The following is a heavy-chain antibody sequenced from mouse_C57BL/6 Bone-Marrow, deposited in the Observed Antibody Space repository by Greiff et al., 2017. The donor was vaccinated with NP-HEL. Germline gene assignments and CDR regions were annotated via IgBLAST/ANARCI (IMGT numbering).Heavy chain of an antibody. J-gene: IGHJ2*01. CDR1: GFSFNTYA. CDR3: VRQGYDGYYLDY. CDR2: IRSKSNNYAT. V-gene: IGHV10-1*01. Sequence: EVKLMESGGGLVQPKGSLKLSCAASGFSFNTYAMNWVRQAPGKGLEWVARIRSKSNNYATYYADSLKDRFTISRDESESMLYLQMNNLKTEDTAMYYCVRQGYDGYYLDYWGQGTTLTVSS. D-gene: IGHD2-3*01.